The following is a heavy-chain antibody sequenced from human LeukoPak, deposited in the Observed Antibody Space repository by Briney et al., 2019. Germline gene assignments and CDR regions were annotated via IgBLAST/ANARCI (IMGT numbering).Heavy chain of an antibody. D-gene: IGHD2-2*01. Sequence: GGSLRLSCAASGFTFSSYGMSWVRQAPGKGLERVSAISGSGGSTYYADSVKGRFTISRDNSKNTLYLQMNSLRAEDTAVYYCAKGYCSSTSPCGDYYMDVWGKGTTVTISS. CDR2: ISGSGGST. CDR1: GFTFSSYG. J-gene: IGHJ6*03. V-gene: IGHV3-23*01. CDR3: AKGYCSSTSPCGDYYMDV.